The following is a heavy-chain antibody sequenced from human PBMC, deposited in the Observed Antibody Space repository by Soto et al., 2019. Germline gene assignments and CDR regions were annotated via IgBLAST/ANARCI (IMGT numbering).Heavy chain of an antibody. J-gene: IGHJ5*02. V-gene: IGHV4-34*01. CDR2: INHSGST. CDR3: ARWYYDFWSGYYRRNWFDP. Sequence: SETLSLTCAVYGGSFSGNYWSWIRQPPGKGLEWIGEINHSGSTNYNPSLKSRVTISVDTSKNQFSLKLSSVTAADTAVYYCARWYYDFWSGYYRRNWFDPWGQGTLVTVSS. D-gene: IGHD3-3*01. CDR1: GGSFSGNY.